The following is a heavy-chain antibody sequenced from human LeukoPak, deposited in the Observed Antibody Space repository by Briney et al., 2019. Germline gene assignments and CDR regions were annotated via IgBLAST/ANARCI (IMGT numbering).Heavy chain of an antibody. CDR1: GYTFTSYG. CDR3: ARGGYETTYYYYYYYMDV. CDR2: ISAYNGNT. J-gene: IGHJ6*03. Sequence: ASVKVSCKAFGYTFTSYGISWVRQAPGQGLEWMGWISAYNGNTNYAQKLQGRVTMTTDTSTSTAYMEPRSLRSDDTAVYYCARGGYETTYYYYYYYMDVWGKGTTVTVSS. V-gene: IGHV1-18*01. D-gene: IGHD5-12*01.